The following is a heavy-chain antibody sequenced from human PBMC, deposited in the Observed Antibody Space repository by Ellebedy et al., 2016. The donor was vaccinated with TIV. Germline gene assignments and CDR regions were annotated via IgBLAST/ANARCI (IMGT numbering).Heavy chain of an antibody. CDR3: VRGPASGAFDI. V-gene: IGHV3-7*01. J-gene: IGHJ3*02. Sequence: GGSLRLSCAASGFTFSSYWMSWVRQAPGKGLEWVANIKRDGVEKYYVDSVKGRFTISRDNAKDSLDLQLDSLRAEDTAVYYCVRGPASGAFDIWGQGTMVTVSS. CDR1: GFTFSSYW. CDR2: IKRDGVEK. D-gene: IGHD3-10*01.